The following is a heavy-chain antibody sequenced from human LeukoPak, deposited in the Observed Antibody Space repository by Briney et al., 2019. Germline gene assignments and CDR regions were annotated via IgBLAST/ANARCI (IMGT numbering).Heavy chain of an antibody. CDR3: ARASGGYYNNWFDP. Sequence: SETLSLTCTVSGGSLSTYYWSWIRQPPGKGLEWMGYIYYSGSTNYSPSLKSRVAMSVDTSKNQFSLKLSSVTAADTAVYYCARASGGYYNNWFDPWGRGTLVTVSS. CDR1: GGSLSTYY. V-gene: IGHV4-59*01. D-gene: IGHD3-22*01. J-gene: IGHJ5*02. CDR2: IYYSGST.